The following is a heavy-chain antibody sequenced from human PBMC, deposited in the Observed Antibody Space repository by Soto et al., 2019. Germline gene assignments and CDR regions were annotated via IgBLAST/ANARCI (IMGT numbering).Heavy chain of an antibody. CDR1: GGTYRNYP. V-gene: IGHV1-69*02. CDR3: ARGPLVVLNYFES. Sequence: QGQLVQYGAEVKKPGSSVKDSCNASGGTYRNYPINWVRQAPGQGLEWMGSIFPLTDIPDYAQNFQARLTISADKSTSTAYMELSSLTSADTAMYFCARGPLVVLNYFESWGQGTLVTVSS. J-gene: IGHJ4*02. CDR2: IFPLTDIP.